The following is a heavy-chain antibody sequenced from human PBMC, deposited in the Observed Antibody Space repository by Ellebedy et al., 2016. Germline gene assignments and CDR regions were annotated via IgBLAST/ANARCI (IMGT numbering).Heavy chain of an antibody. V-gene: IGHV3-33*01. CDR3: ARDWITVDIVVVVADYFDY. D-gene: IGHD2-15*01. CDR1: GFTFSSYG. CDR2: IWYDGSNK. J-gene: IGHJ4*02. Sequence: GESLKISXAASGFTFSSYGMHWVRQAPGKGLEWVAVIWYDGSNKYYADSVKGRFTISRDNSKNTLYLQMNSLRAEDTAVYYCARDWITVDIVVVVADYFDYWGQGTLVTVSS.